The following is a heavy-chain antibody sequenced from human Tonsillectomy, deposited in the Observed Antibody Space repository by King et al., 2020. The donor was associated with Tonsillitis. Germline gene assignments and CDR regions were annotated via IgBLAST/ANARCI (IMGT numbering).Heavy chain of an antibody. CDR2: FYSTGSP. CDR1: GGSIGSGSYY. CDR3: ARSPLTRYCSSPSCLDY. Sequence: VQLQESGPGLVQPSQTLSLTCTVSGGSIGSGSYYWSWIRQPAGKGLEYIGHFYSTGSPTYNPSLKSRVTISVDTSKNQFSLKLSSVTAADTAVYYFARSPLTRYCSSPSCLDYWGQGTLSPSPQ. V-gene: IGHV4-61*02. D-gene: IGHD2-2*01. J-gene: IGHJ4*02.